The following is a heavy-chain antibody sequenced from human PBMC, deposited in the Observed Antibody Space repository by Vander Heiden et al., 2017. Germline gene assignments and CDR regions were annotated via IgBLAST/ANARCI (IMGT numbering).Heavy chain of an antibody. D-gene: IGHD2-2*01. V-gene: IGHV1-69*01. CDR1: GGTFSRYA. CDR2: IIPIFGTA. CDR3: ARLGCSSTSCPP. J-gene: IGHJ5*02. Sequence: QVQLVQSGAEVKKPGSSVKVSCKASGGTFSRYAIRWVRQAPGQRLEWMGGIIPIFGTANYAQKFQGRVTITADESTSTAYMGLSSLRSEDTAVYYCARLGCSSTSCPPWGQGTLVTVSS.